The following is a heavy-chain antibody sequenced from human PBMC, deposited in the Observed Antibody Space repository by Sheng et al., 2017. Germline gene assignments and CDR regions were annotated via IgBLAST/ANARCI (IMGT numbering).Heavy chain of an antibody. Sequence: QVQLVQSGAEVKKPGSSVKVSCKASGGTFSSYAISWVRQAPGQGLEWMGGIIPIFGTANYAQKFQGRVTITTDESTSTAYMELSSLRSEDTAVYYCARGSLPNIVVVPAAMPHYMDVWGKGTTVTVSS. V-gene: IGHV1-69*05. D-gene: IGHD2-2*01. CDR2: IIPIFGTA. CDR1: GGTFSSYA. CDR3: ARGSLPNIVVVPAAMPHYMDV. J-gene: IGHJ6*03.